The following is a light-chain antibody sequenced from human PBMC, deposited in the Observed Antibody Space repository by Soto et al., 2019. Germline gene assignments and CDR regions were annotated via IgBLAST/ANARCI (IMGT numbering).Light chain of an antibody. J-gene: IGLJ2*01. CDR2: GNS. CDR1: SSNIGAGYD. V-gene: IGLV1-40*01. CDR3: QSYDSSLSVV. Sequence: QSVLTQPPSVSGAPGQRVTISCTGSSSNIGAGYDVHWYQQLPGTAPKLLIYGNSNRPSGVPDRFSGSKSGTSASLAITGFQAVDEDDYYCQSYDSSLSVVFGGGTELTVL.